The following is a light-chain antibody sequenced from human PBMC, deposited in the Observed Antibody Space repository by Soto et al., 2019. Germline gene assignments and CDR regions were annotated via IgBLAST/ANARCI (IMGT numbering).Light chain of an antibody. V-gene: IGKV3-15*01. CDR1: QSVSSN. Sequence: MTQSPSTLSACVGDRVTLSCRASQSVSSNLAWYQQKPGQAPRLLIYSASTRATGIPARFSGSGSGTEFTLTISSLQSEDFAVYYCQQYNNWPRTFGQGTKVDI. CDR3: QQYNNWPRT. J-gene: IGKJ1*01. CDR2: SAS.